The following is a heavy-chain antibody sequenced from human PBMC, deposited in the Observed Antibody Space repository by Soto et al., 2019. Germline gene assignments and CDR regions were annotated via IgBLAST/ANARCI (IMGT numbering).Heavy chain of an antibody. CDR2: ISYDGSNN. V-gene: IGHV3-30-3*01. Sequence: QVQLVESGGGVVQPGRSLRLSCAASGFTFSSYAMHWVRQAPGKGLECVAVISYDGSNNYYADSVKGRFTLSRDNSKNTMYLQMNSLRAEDTAVYYCARALREGLYSSSWSTFDYCCQGTLVTVSS. CDR1: GFTFSSYA. CDR3: ARALREGLYSSSWSTFDY. J-gene: IGHJ4*02. D-gene: IGHD6-13*01.